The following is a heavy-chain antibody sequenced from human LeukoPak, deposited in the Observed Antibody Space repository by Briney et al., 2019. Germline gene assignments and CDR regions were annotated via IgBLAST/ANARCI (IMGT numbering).Heavy chain of an antibody. Sequence: GASVKVSCKASGGTFSSYAIGWVRQAPGQGLEWMGRIIPIFGTANYAQKFQGRVTITTDESTSTAYMELSSLRSEDTAVHYCARVAFPYSSGWYYFDYWGQGTLVTVSS. CDR1: GGTFSSYA. D-gene: IGHD6-19*01. V-gene: IGHV1-69*05. CDR2: IIPIFGTA. J-gene: IGHJ4*02. CDR3: ARVAFPYSSGWYYFDY.